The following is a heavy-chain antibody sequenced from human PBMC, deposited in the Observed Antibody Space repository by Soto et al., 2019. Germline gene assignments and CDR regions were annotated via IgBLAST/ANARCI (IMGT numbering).Heavy chain of an antibody. V-gene: IGHV1-8*01. D-gene: IGHD2-15*01. J-gene: IGHJ3*02. CDR1: GYTFTSYD. CDR2: MNPNSVNT. Sequence: GASVKVSCKASGYTFTSYDINWVRQATGQGLEWLGWMNPNSVNTGYAQKFQGRVTMTRNTSISTAYMELSSLRSEDTAVYYCLGYCSGGSCYSPYDAFDIWGQGTMVTVSS. CDR3: LGYCSGGSCYSPYDAFDI.